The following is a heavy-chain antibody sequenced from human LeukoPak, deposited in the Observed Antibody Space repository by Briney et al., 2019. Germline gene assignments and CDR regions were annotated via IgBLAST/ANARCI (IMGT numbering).Heavy chain of an antibody. D-gene: IGHD6-19*01. J-gene: IGHJ5*02. Sequence: ASVQVSCQASGYTFTSYGISWVRQAPGQGREWMGWISAYNGKTNYAQRLQGRVTMTTATSTSTAYMELRSLRSDDTAVYYCARSPATTIAVAAIREDWFDPWGQGTLVTVSS. V-gene: IGHV1-18*01. CDR2: ISAYNGKT. CDR3: ARSPATTIAVAAIREDWFDP. CDR1: GYTFTSYG.